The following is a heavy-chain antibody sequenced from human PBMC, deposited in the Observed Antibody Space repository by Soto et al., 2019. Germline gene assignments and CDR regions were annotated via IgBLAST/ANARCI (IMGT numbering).Heavy chain of an antibody. V-gene: IGHV4-28*01. CDR2: IYYSGST. D-gene: IGHD2-2*01. J-gene: IGHJ6*02. Sequence: SETLSLTCAVSGYSISSSKWWGWIRQPPGQGLEWIGYIYYSGSTYYNPSLKSRVTLSVDTSKNQFSLKLSSVTAVDTAVYYCARTGDCSSTSCYAFYYYGMDVWGQGTTVT. CDR1: GYSISSSKW. CDR3: ARTGDCSSTSCYAFYYYGMDV.